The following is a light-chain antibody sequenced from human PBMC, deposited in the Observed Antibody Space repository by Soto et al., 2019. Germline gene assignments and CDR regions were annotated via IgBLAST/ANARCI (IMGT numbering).Light chain of an antibody. V-gene: IGLV1-40*01. CDR1: SSNIGAGYD. J-gene: IGLJ2*01. Sequence: QSVLTQPPSVSGDPGQRVTISCTGSSSNIGAGYDVHWYQQLPGTAPKLLIYGNSNRPSGVPDRFSGSKSGTSASLAITGLQAEDEADYYCQSYDSSLRVVFGGRTKLTVL. CDR2: GNS. CDR3: QSYDSSLRVV.